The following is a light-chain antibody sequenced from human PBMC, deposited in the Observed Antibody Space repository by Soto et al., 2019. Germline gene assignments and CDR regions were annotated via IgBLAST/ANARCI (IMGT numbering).Light chain of an antibody. CDR2: DVT. V-gene: IGLV2-11*01. J-gene: IGLJ2*01. Sequence: QSALTQPPSVSGSPGQSVTISCTGTSSDVGGYNRVSWYQQPPGTAPKLIIYDVTKRPSGVPDRFSGSKPGNTASLTISGLQAEDEADYYCCSYAGSYSWIFGGGTKVTVL. CDR1: SSDVGGYNR. CDR3: CSYAGSYSWI.